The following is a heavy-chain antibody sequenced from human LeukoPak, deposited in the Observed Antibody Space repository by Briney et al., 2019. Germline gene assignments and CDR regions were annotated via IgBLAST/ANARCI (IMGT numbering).Heavy chain of an antibody. D-gene: IGHD6-13*01. V-gene: IGHV3-23*01. J-gene: IGHJ4*02. CDR3: AKALRYSSSGSDF. Sequence: PGGSLRLSCAASGFTFSSYSMSWVRQAPGKGLEWVSAISGDAGNTYYADSVKGRFTISRDNSKNTLYLQMNSLRAEDTAVYYCAKALRYSSSGSDFWGQGTLVTVSS. CDR2: ISGDAGNT. CDR1: GFTFSSYS.